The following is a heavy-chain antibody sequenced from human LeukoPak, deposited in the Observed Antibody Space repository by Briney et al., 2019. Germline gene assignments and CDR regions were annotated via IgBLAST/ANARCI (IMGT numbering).Heavy chain of an antibody. CDR3: APSMGATWY. J-gene: IGHJ4*02. V-gene: IGHV3-23*01. CDR2: ITGSGGTT. Sequence: GGSLRLSCAASGFTFSTYAMTWVRQAPGKGLEWVSGITGSGGTTYYADSVKGRFTVSRDNSKNTLYLQMNSLRAEDTAVYYCAPSMGATWYWGQGTLVTVSS. CDR1: GFTFSTYA. D-gene: IGHD1-26*01.